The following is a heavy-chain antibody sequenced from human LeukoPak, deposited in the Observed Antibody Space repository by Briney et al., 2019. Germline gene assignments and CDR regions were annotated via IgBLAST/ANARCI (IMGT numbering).Heavy chain of an antibody. Sequence: ASETLSLTCGVYGGSFSGYYWSGLRQPPGRGREWIGEINPRGSTNYNPSLKSRVTLSADTSKNQFSLTLNSVTAADTAVYYCARRRLGYYFDYCGQGTLVTVSS. D-gene: IGHD5-24*01. J-gene: IGHJ4*02. V-gene: IGHV4-34*01. CDR2: INPRGST. CDR1: GGSFSGYY. CDR3: ARRRLGYYFDY.